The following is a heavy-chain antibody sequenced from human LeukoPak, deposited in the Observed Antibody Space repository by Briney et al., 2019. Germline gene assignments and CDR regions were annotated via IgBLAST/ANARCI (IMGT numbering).Heavy chain of an antibody. D-gene: IGHD6-6*01. CDR3: AKGSIAATGPFDY. Sequence: GGSLRLSRAASGFTFSSYAMSWVRQAPGKGLEWVSAISGSGGSTYYADSVKGRFTISRDNSKNTLYLQMNSLRAEDTAVYYCAKGSIAATGPFDYWGQGTLVTVSS. V-gene: IGHV3-23*01. J-gene: IGHJ4*02. CDR1: GFTFSSYA. CDR2: ISGSGGST.